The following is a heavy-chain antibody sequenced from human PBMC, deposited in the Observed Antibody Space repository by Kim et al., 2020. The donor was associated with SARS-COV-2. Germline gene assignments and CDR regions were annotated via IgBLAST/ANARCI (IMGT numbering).Heavy chain of an antibody. D-gene: IGHD6-13*01. Sequence: DSVKGRFTISRDNAKNSLYLQMNSLRAEDTAVYYYARDISSWYYYYYMDVWGKGTTVTVSS. J-gene: IGHJ6*03. CDR3: ARDISSWYYYYYMDV. V-gene: IGHV3-48*03.